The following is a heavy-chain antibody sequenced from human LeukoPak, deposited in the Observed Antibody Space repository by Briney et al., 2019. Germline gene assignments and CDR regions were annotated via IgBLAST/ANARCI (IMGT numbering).Heavy chain of an antibody. D-gene: IGHD2-2*01. J-gene: IGHJ5*02. CDR2: IYYSGST. Sequence: SETLSLTCAVYGGSFSGYYWSWILQPPGKGLEWIGYIYYSGSTNYNPSPKSRVTISVDTSKNQFSLKLSSVTAADTAVYYCARAPNVPAAPNWFDPWGQGTLVTVSS. V-gene: IGHV4-59*08. CDR3: ARAPNVPAAPNWFDP. CDR1: GGSFSGYY.